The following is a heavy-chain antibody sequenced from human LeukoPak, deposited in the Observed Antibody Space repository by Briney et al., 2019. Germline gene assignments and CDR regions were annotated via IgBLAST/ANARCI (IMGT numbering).Heavy chain of an antibody. Sequence: GGSLRLSCAGSGFTFSSYWMSWVRQAPGKGLEWVANIKQDGSEKYYVDSVKGRFTISRDNAKNSLYLQMNSLRAEDTAVYYCARDWPPIAVACTYNWFDPWGQGTLVTVSS. J-gene: IGHJ5*02. V-gene: IGHV3-7*05. CDR2: IKQDGSEK. CDR3: ARDWPPIAVACTYNWFDP. CDR1: GFTFSSYW. D-gene: IGHD6-19*01.